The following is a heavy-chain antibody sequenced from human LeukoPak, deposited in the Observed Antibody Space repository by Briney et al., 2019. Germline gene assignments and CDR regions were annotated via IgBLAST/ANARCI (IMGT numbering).Heavy chain of an antibody. CDR3: ARDIRGLLPNDY. V-gene: IGHV4-34*01. Sequence: SATLSHTCAVYDGSFSGYYWSWIRQPPRNGREWSGEINHSGSTNYNPSLKSAVTISVDTSKNQFSLNLSSLTPTDTASYYFARDIRGLLPNDYWGQGTLVTVSS. CDR2: INHSGST. D-gene: IGHD2-21*02. J-gene: IGHJ4*02. CDR1: DGSFSGYY.